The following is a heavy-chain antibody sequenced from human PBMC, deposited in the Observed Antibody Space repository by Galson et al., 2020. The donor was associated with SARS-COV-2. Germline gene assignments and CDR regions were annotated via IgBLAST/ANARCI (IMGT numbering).Heavy chain of an antibody. CDR3: ASYYDSSGYYSVAFDI. Sequence: GESLKISCAASGFTVSSNYMSWVRQAPGKGLEWVSVIYSGGSTYYADSVKGRFTISRHNYKNTLYLQMNSLRAEDTAVSYCASYYDSSGYYSVAFDIWGQGTMVTVSS. V-gene: IGHV3-53*04. CDR2: IYSGGST. J-gene: IGHJ3*02. D-gene: IGHD3-22*01. CDR1: GFTVSSNY.